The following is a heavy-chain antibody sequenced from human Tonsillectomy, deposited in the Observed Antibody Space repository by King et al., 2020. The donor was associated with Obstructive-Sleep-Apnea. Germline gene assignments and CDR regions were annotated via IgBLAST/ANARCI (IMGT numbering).Heavy chain of an antibody. CDR2: ISYDGSNK. V-gene: IGHV3-30*04. CDR3: ARGGYGSGSYYPSLDY. CDR1: GFTFSSYA. Sequence: VQLVESGGGVVQPGRSLRLSCAASGFTFSSYAMHWVRQAPGKGLEWVAVISYDGSNKYYADSVKGRFTISRDNSKNTLYLQINSLRAEDTAVYYCARGGYGSGSYYPSLDYWGQGTLVTVSS. J-gene: IGHJ4*02. D-gene: IGHD3-10*01.